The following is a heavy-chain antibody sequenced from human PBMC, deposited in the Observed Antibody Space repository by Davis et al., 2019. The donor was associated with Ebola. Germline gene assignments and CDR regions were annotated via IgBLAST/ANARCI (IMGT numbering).Heavy chain of an antibody. CDR3: ARGPRISVILVVTLDY. V-gene: IGHV1-2*02. D-gene: IGHD3-22*01. CDR2: INPNSGGT. J-gene: IGHJ4*02. CDR1: GYTFTGYY. Sequence: AASVKVSCKASGYTFTGYYMHWVRQAPGQGLEWMGWINPNSGGTHYAQKFQGRVTMTRDTSISTAYMELSRLRSDDTAVYYCARGPRISVILVVTLDYWGQGTLVTVSS.